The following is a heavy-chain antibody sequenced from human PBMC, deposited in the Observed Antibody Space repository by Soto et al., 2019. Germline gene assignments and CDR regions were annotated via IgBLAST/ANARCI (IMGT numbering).Heavy chain of an antibody. CDR1: GYTFTSYY. Sequence: ASVKVSCKASGYTFTSYYIHWVRQAPGQGLEWVAMINPGGGRTKNAQMFQGRVTLTRDTSTGTVDMELSSLTSADTAVYYCARGPSCGGDCYLFDYWGQGSLVTVSS. CDR3: ARGPSCGGDCYLFDY. V-gene: IGHV1-46*01. J-gene: IGHJ4*02. D-gene: IGHD2-21*02. CDR2: INPGGGRT.